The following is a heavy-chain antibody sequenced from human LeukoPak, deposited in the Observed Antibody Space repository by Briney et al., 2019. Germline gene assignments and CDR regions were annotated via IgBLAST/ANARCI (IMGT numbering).Heavy chain of an antibody. J-gene: IGHJ4*02. CDR1: GYPFTSYY. D-gene: IGHD3-16*01. CDR2: INPSGGST. CDR3: ARDGLSGGGVDY. Sequence: ASVKVSCKASGYPFTSYYMHWVRQAPGQGLEWMGIINPSGGSTSYAQKFQGRVTMTRDTSTSTVYMELSSLRSEDTAVYYCARDGLSGGGVDYWGQGTLVTVSS. V-gene: IGHV1-46*01.